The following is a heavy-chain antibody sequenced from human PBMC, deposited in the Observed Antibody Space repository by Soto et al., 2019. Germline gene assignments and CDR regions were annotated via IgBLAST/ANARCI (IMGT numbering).Heavy chain of an antibody. J-gene: IGHJ4*02. CDR1: GGTFSSYT. D-gene: IGHD3-10*01. Sequence: SVKVSCKASGGTFSSYTISWVRQAPGQGLEWMGRIIPILGIANYAQKFQGRVTITADKSTSTAYMELSSLRSEDTAVYYCAKAYFGEETHNYFDYWGQGTLVTVSS. V-gene: IGHV1-69*02. CDR3: AKAYFGEETHNYFDY. CDR2: IIPILGIA.